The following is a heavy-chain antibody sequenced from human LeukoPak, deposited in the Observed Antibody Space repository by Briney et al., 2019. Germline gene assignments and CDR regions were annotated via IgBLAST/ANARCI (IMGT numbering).Heavy chain of an antibody. CDR1: GGSFSSYA. J-gene: IGHJ5*02. CDR2: IIPIFGTA. CDR3: ARGYSSGWTQPYNWFDP. V-gene: IGHV1-69*01. D-gene: IGHD6-19*01. Sequence: ASVKVSCKASGGSFSSYAISWERQAPGQGLEWMGGIIPIFGTANYAQEFQGRVTITADESTSTAYMELSSLRSEDTAVYYCARGYSSGWTQPYNWFDPWDQGTLVTVSS.